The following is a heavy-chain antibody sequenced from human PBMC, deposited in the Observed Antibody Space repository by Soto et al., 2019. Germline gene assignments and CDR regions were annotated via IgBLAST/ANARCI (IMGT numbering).Heavy chain of an antibody. V-gene: IGHV3-23*01. J-gene: IGHJ4*02. CDR2: ISGSGGST. CDR1: GFTFSSYA. Sequence: GGSLRLSCAASGFTFSSYAMSWVRQAPGKGLEWVSAISGSGGSTYYADSVKGRFTISRDNSKNTLYLQMNSLRAEDTAVYYCANAVGYCSSTSCYDYWGQGTLVTVSS. D-gene: IGHD2-2*01. CDR3: ANAVGYCSSTSCYDY.